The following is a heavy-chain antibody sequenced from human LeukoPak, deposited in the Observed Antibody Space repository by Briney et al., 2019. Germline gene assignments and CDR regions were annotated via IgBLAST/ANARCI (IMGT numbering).Heavy chain of an antibody. CDR3: ARDIRLSNTYYYMDV. CDR2: INASSNIL. CDR1: GFSFSIYG. D-gene: IGHD5/OR15-5a*01. V-gene: IGHV3-48*04. J-gene: IGHJ6*03. Sequence: GGSLRLSCAPSGFSFSIYGINWVRQAPGKGLEWISYINASSNILDYADTVKDRFTISRDNAMNSLVLQMNSLRAEDTGVYYCARDIRLSNTYYYMDVWGKGTTVTVYS.